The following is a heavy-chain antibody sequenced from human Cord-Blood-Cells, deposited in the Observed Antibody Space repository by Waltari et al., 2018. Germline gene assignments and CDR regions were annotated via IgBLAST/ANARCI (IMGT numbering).Heavy chain of an antibody. V-gene: IGHV1-69*01. CDR3: ASPSTTVFAFDI. D-gene: IGHD4-4*01. Sequence: VQLLQSGAEGEKAEYSRKVSCKAAGGSFNSKAIRWVAQAPGQGLEWMGGIIPIFGTANYAQKFQGRVTITADESTSTAYMELSSLRSEDTAVYYCASPSTTVFAFDIWGQGTMVTVSS. J-gene: IGHJ3*02. CDR2: IIPIFGTA. CDR1: GGSFNSKA.